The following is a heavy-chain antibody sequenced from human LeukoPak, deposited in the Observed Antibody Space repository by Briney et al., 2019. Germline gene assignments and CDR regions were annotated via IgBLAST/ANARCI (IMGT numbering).Heavy chain of an antibody. D-gene: IGHD6-13*01. CDR2: ISYDGSNK. CDR1: GFTFSSYA. CDR3: ARGGSSSWYLPFDY. V-gene: IGHV3-30*04. Sequence: GGSLRLSCAASGFTFSSYAMHWVRQAPGKGLEWVAVISYDGSNKYYADSVKGRFTISRDNSKNTLYLQMNSLRAEDTAVYYCARGGSSSWYLPFDYWGQGTLVTVSS. J-gene: IGHJ4*02.